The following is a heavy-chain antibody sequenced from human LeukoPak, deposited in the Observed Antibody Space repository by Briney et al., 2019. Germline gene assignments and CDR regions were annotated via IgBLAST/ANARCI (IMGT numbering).Heavy chain of an antibody. Sequence: SVKVSCKASGGTFSSYAISWVRQAPGQGLEWMGGIIPIFGTANYAQKFQGGVTITADKSTSTAYMELSSLRSEDTAVYYCARDYQGVTVGFDPWGQGTLVTVSS. CDR2: IIPIFGTA. CDR3: ARDYQGVTVGFDP. CDR1: GGTFSSYA. J-gene: IGHJ5*02. D-gene: IGHD3-10*01. V-gene: IGHV1-69*06.